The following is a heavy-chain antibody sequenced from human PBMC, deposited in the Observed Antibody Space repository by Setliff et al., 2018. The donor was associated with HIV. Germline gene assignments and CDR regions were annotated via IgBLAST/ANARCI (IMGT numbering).Heavy chain of an antibody. CDR1: GGSMYSNNYY. Sequence: PSETLSLTCTVSGGSMYSNNYYWSWIRQHPGKGLEWIGYIYYSGNTYYNPSLKSRVTISLGPSNNQISLQLNSVTAADTAVYYCARDRTISGLRSWGLGKLVTVSS. CDR3: ARDRTISGLRS. D-gene: IGHD3-3*01. J-gene: IGHJ4*02. V-gene: IGHV4-31*03. CDR2: IYYSGNT.